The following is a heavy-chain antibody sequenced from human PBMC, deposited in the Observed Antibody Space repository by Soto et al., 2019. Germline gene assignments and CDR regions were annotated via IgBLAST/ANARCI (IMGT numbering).Heavy chain of an antibody. CDR1: GFSIGNGDYY. J-gene: IGHJ4*02. V-gene: IGHV4-30-4*01. CDR3: ARTYYYGSGSSDY. D-gene: IGHD3-10*01. Sequence: SETLSLTCTFSGFSIGNGDYYLGWIRQPPGKGLEWIGYIYYSGSTSYNPSLKSRVSISVDTSKNQFSLKLSSVTAADTAVYYCARTYYYGSGSSDYWGQGTLVTVSS. CDR2: IYYSGST.